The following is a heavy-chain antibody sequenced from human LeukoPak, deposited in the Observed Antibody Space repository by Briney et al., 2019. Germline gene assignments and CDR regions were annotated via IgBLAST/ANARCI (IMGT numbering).Heavy chain of an antibody. CDR1: GFTFSSYG. J-gene: IGHJ4*02. D-gene: IGHD3-10*01. Sequence: PGGSLRLSCAASGFTFSSYGMHWVRQAPGKGLEWVAVIWYDGSNKYYADSVKGRFTISRDNSKNTLYLQMNSLRAEDTAVYYCARMAPPYYYIEYWGQGTLVTVSS. CDR3: ARMAPPYYYIEY. V-gene: IGHV3-33*01. CDR2: IWYDGSNK.